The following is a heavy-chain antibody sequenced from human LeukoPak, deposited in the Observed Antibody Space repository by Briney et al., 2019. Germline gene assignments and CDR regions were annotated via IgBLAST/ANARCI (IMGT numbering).Heavy chain of an antibody. Sequence: TWGSLRLSCAASGFTFSSYAMSWVRQAPGKGLEWVSAISGSGGSTYYADSVKGRFTISRDSSKNTLYLQMNSLRAEDTAVYYCAKDLRRGYSYGYYWGQGTLVTVSS. J-gene: IGHJ4*02. CDR2: ISGSGGST. CDR3: AKDLRRGYSYGYY. CDR1: GFTFSSYA. D-gene: IGHD5-18*01. V-gene: IGHV3-23*01.